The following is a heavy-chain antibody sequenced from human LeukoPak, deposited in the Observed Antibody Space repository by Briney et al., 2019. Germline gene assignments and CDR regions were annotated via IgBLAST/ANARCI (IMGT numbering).Heavy chain of an antibody. V-gene: IGHV3-21*01. CDR3: ARMGVLAVAR. J-gene: IGHJ4*02. CDR2: ISSSSSYI. CDR1: GFTFSSYS. Sequence: NSGGSLRLSCAASGFTFSSYSMNWVRQAPGKGLEWVSSISSSSSYIYYADSVKGRFTISRDNAKNSLYLQMNSLRAEDTAVYYCARMGVLAVARWGQGTLVTVSS. D-gene: IGHD6-19*01.